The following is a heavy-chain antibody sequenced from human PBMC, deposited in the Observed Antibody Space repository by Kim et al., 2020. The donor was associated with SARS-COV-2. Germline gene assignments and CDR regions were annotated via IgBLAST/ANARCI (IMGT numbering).Heavy chain of an antibody. J-gene: IGHJ5*02. CDR1: GGSISSGGYY. D-gene: IGHD3-22*01. V-gene: IGHV4-31*03. CDR2: IYYSGST. CDR3: ARVLRGYYDSSGYYYPLWYDP. Sequence: SETLSLTCTVSGGSISSGGYYWSWIRQHPGKGLEWIGDIYYSGSTYYNPSLKSRVTISVDTSKNQFSLKLSSVTAADTVVYYCARVLRGYYDSSGYYYPLWYDPWGQRTLVTVSS.